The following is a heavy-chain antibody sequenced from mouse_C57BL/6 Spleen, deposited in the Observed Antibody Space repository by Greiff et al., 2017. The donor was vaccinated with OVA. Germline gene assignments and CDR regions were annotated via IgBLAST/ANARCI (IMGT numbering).Heavy chain of an antibody. J-gene: IGHJ2*01. Sequence: QVQLQQPGAELVKPGASVKMSCKASGYTFTSYWITWVKQRPGQGLEWIGDTYPGSGSTNYNEKFKSKATLTVDTSSSTAYMQLSSLTSEDSAVYYCARSRLRLFDSWGQGTTLTVSS. V-gene: IGHV1-55*01. CDR1: GYTFTSYW. CDR3: ARSRLRLFDS. CDR2: TYPGSGST. D-gene: IGHD2-2*01.